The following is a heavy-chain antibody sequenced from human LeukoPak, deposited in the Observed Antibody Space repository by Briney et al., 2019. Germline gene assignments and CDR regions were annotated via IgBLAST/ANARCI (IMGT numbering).Heavy chain of an antibody. V-gene: IGHV4-34*01. CDR2: INHSGST. J-gene: IGHJ5*02. CDR1: GGSLSGYY. D-gene: IGHD4-17*01. Sequence: PSETLSLTCAVYGGSLSGYYWSWIRQPPGKGLEWIGEINHSGSTNYNPSLKSRVTISVDTSKNQLSLKLSSVTAADTAVYYCARRTTVTPNWFDPWGQGTLVTVSS. CDR3: ARRTTVTPNWFDP.